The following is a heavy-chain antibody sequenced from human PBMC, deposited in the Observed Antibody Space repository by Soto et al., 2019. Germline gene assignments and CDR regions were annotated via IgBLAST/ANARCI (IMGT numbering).Heavy chain of an antibody. D-gene: IGHD3-22*01. CDR1: EFTFSNYA. CDR2: ISYGGGTT. CDR3: AKNPGYYYDSTGYHFDY. J-gene: IGHJ4*02. Sequence: GGSLRLSCAASEFTFSNYAMSWVRQAPGKGLEWVTAISYGGGTTYYADSVKGRFTISRDNSKNTLYLQMNSLRAEDTAVYYCAKNPGYYYDSTGYHFDYWGQGTLVTVSS. V-gene: IGHV3-23*01.